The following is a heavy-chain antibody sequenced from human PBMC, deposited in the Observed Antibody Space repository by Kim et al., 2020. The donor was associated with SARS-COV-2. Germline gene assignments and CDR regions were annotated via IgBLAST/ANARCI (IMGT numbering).Heavy chain of an antibody. CDR2: ISYDGSNK. V-gene: IGHV3-30-3*01. Sequence: GGSLRLSCAASGFTFSSYAMHWVRQAPGKGLEWVAVISYDGSNKYYADSVKGRFTISRDNSKNTLYLQMNSLRAEDTAVYYCARPEYGDTAMVRYYYYYMDVWGKGTTVTVSS. J-gene: IGHJ6*03. CDR3: ARPEYGDTAMVRYYYYYMDV. D-gene: IGHD5-18*01. CDR1: GFTFSSYA.